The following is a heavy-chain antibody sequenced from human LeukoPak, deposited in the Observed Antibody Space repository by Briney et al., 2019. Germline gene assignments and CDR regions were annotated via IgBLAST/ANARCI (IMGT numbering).Heavy chain of an antibody. CDR3: AKEEQGYCSGGSCYSDGY. CDR2: ISGSGGST. Sequence: GGSLRLSCAASGFTFSSYAMSWVRQAPGKGLEWVSAISGSGGSTYHADSVKGRFTISRNNSKNTLYLQMNSLRAEDTAVYYCAKEEQGYCSGGSCYSDGYWGQGTLVTVSS. J-gene: IGHJ4*02. CDR1: GFTFSSYA. D-gene: IGHD2-15*01. V-gene: IGHV3-23*01.